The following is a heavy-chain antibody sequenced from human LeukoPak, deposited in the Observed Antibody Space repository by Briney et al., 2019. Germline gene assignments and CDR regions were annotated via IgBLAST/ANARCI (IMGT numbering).Heavy chain of an antibody. CDR1: GGTFSSYA. CDR3: ARGGLWVTMVRGAPYGMDV. Sequence: ASVKVSCKASGGTFSSYAISWVRQAPGQWLDWMGVIIPIFGTANYAQKFQGRVTITADKSTSTAYMELSSLRSEDTAVYYCARGGLWVTMVRGAPYGMDVWGKGTTVTVSS. CDR2: IIPIFGTA. J-gene: IGHJ6*04. D-gene: IGHD3-10*01. V-gene: IGHV1-69*06.